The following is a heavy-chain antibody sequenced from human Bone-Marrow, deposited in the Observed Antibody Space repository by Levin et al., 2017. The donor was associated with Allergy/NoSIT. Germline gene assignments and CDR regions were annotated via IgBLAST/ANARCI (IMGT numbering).Heavy chain of an antibody. CDR3: ARDPARGYYDSSGYSGDH. J-gene: IGHJ4*02. V-gene: IGHV3-48*02. Sequence: GGSLRLSCVASGFTFRHYTMNWVRQAPGKGLEWVSCITSSGDSTYYADSVKGRFTISRDNAKNSLYLQLNRLGDEDTAMYYCARDPARGYYDSSGYSGDHWGQGTLVTVSS. CDR2: ITSSGDST. D-gene: IGHD3-22*01. CDR1: GFTFRHYT.